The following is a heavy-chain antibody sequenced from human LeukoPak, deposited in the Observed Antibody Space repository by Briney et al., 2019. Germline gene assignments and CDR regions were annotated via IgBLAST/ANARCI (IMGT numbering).Heavy chain of an antibody. J-gene: IGHJ3*02. V-gene: IGHV1-2*02. CDR3: ARASSQNCSGGSCLLLDAFDI. CDR1: GYTFTGYY. D-gene: IGHD2-15*01. CDR2: INPNSGGT. Sequence: ASVKVSCKASGYTFTGYYMHWVRQAPGQGLEWMGWINPNSGGTNYAQKFQGRVTMTRDTSISTAYMELSRLRSDDTAVYYCARASSQNCSGGSCLLLDAFDIWGQGTMVTVSS.